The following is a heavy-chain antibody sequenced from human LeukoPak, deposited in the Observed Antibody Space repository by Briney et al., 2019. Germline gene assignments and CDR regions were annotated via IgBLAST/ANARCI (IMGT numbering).Heavy chain of an antibody. CDR1: GFTFDDYG. Sequence: GGSLRLSCAASGFTFDDYGMSWVRQAPWKGLEWVSGINWNGGSTGYADSVKGRFTISRDNAKNSLYLQMNSLRAEDMALYYCAKDASPYGGKGQSYYFDYWGQGTLVTVSS. J-gene: IGHJ4*02. CDR2: INWNGGST. CDR3: AKDASPYGGKGQSYYFDY. D-gene: IGHD4-23*01. V-gene: IGHV3-20*04.